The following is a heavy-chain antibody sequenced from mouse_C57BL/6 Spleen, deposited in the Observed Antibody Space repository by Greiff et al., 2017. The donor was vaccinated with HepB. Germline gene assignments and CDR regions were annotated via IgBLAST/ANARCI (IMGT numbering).Heavy chain of an antibody. CDR3: ARRYYGSSPYYFDY. Sequence: QVQLQQPGAELVKPGASVKMSCKASGYTFTSYWITWVKQRPGQGLEWIGDIYPGSGSTNYNEKFKSKATLTVDKSSSKAYMQLSSLTSEDSAVYYCARRYYGSSPYYFDYWGQGTTLTVSS. CDR1: GYTFTSYW. J-gene: IGHJ2*01. D-gene: IGHD1-1*01. CDR2: IYPGSGST. V-gene: IGHV1-55*01.